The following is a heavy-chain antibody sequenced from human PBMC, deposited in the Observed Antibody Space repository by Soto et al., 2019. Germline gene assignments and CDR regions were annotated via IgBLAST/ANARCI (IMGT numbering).Heavy chain of an antibody. CDR1: GGSISSGGNSAYY. CDR3: ARHRFYCSAGSCHWFDP. V-gene: IGHV4-39*01. D-gene: IGHD2-15*01. Sequence: PSETLSLTCTVSGGSISSGGNSAYYWNWIRQHPGKGLEWIGYIYYSGSTSYNPSLKSRVTISVDTSKNQFSLKLSSVTAADTAVYYCARHRFYCSAGSCHWFDPWGQGTLVTVSS. J-gene: IGHJ5*02. CDR2: IYYSGST.